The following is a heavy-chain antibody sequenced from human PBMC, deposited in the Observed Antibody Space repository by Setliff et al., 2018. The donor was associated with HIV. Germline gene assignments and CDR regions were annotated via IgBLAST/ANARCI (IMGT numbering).Heavy chain of an antibody. CDR3: AKVEDYDYVWGSYRYSYYFDY. CDR1: GFTFSSYA. V-gene: IGHV3-30*01. Sequence: GGSLRLSCAAYGFTFSSYAMHWFRQAPGTGLESVAIISYDGSNKYYAESVKGRFTISRDNSKNTLYRKMNSLRAEDTAVYYCAKVEDYDYVWGSYRYSYYFDYWCQGTLVTVSS. J-gene: IGHJ4*02. CDR2: ISYDGSNK. D-gene: IGHD3-16*02.